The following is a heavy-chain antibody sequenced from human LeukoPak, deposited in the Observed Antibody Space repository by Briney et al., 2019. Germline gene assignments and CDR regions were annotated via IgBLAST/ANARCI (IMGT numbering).Heavy chain of an antibody. D-gene: IGHD6-13*01. Sequence: SETLSLTCSVSGGSISSSSYYWGWIRQPPGKGLEWIGTMSNSGSTYYNPSLKSRVTISGDTSKNQFSLKLSSVTAADTAVFYCARRSQTTAGRGIDYWGQGTLVTVSS. J-gene: IGHJ4*02. CDR3: ARRSQTTAGRGIDY. CDR1: GGSISSSSYY. CDR2: MSNSGST. V-gene: IGHV4-39*01.